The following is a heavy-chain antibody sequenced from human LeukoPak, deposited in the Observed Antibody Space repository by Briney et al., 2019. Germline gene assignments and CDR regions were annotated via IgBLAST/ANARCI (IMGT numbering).Heavy chain of an antibody. J-gene: IGHJ4*02. CDR3: VRDVPSGHFDS. Sequence: PSETLSLTCSVSSGFISSRAYYWGWIRQPPGNGLEWIASINYSGTTYYHPSLKSRATISIDTSKNQFSLKLSSLTAADTAVYYCVRDVPSGHFDSWGQGALVTVSS. CDR1: SGFISSRAYY. D-gene: IGHD1-26*01. CDR2: INYSGTT. V-gene: IGHV4-39*07.